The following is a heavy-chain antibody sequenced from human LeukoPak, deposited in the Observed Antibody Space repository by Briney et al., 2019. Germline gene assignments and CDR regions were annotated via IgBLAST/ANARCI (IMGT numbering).Heavy chain of an antibody. V-gene: IGHV3-53*01. Sequence: GGSLRLSCAASGFTVSSNYMSWVRQAPGKGLEWVSVIYSGGSTYYADSVKGRFTISRDNSKNTLYLQMNSLRAEDTAVYYCARGLVGATPIDYWGQGTLVTVSS. J-gene: IGHJ4*02. CDR3: ARGLVGATPIDY. CDR1: GFTVSSNY. D-gene: IGHD1-26*01. CDR2: IYSGGST.